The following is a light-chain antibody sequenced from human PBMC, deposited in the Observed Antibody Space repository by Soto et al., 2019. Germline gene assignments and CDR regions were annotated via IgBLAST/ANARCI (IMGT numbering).Light chain of an antibody. V-gene: IGLV2-23*02. Sequence: QSALTQPASVSGSPGQSITISCTGTNSDDGSYYLVSWYQQHPGKAPKLMIYEVSKRPSGVSNRFSGSKSGNTASLTISGLQSEYEADYYCCSYAGSTTSLYVFRTETNVTVL. CDR3: CSYAGSTTSLYV. CDR1: NSDDGSYYL. CDR2: EVS. J-gene: IGLJ1*01.